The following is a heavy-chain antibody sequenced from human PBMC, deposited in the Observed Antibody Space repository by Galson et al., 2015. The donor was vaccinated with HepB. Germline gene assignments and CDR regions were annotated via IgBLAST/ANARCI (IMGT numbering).Heavy chain of an antibody. CDR1: GDSVSSNSAA. J-gene: IGHJ5*02. CDR2: TCYRSKWHN. CDR3: ARDPSGSYWGRWFDL. Sequence: CAISGDSVSSNSAAWNWIRQSPSRGLEWLGRTCYRSKWHNDYAESVKSRMTIKPDTSKNEFSLQLNPVTPEDTAVYYCARDPSGSYWGRWFDLWGQGIPVTVSS. V-gene: IGHV6-1*01. D-gene: IGHD1-26*01.